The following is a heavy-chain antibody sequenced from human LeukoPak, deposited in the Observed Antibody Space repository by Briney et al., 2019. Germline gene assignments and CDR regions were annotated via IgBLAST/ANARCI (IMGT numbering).Heavy chain of an antibody. V-gene: IGHV4-34*01. J-gene: IGHJ6*02. D-gene: IGHD3-10*01. CDR3: ARGQFYGSGSYPTYYYYYYGMDV. CDR2: INHSGST. CDR1: GGSFTGYY. Sequence: SETLSLTCAVYGGSFTGYYWSWIRQPPGKGLEWIGEINHSGSTNYNPSLKSRVTISVDTSKNQFSLKLSSVTAADTAVYYCARGQFYGSGSYPTYYYYYYGMDVWGQGTTVTVSS.